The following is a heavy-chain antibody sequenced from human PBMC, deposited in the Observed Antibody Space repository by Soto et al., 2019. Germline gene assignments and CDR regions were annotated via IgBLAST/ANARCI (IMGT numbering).Heavy chain of an antibody. CDR3: ARGYGSGSYIDY. CDR1: GGSISSSSYY. J-gene: IGHJ4*02. V-gene: IGHV4-39*01. CDR2: IYYSGST. Sequence: SETLSLTCPVSGGSISSSSYYWGWIRQPPGKGLEWIGSIYYSGSTYYNPSLKSRVTISVDTSKNQFSLKLSSVTAADTAVYYCARGYGSGSYIDYWGQGTLVTVSS. D-gene: IGHD3-10*01.